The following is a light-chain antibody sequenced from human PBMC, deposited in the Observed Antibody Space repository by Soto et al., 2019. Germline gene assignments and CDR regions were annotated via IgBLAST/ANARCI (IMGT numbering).Light chain of an antibody. J-gene: IGLJ1*01. CDR1: SSNIGAGYD. Sequence: QSVLTQPPSVSGAPGQRVTISCTGSSSNIGAGYDVHWYQHLPGTAPKLLIYGNSNRPSGVPDRFSGSKSGTSASLAITGLQAEDEADYYGQSYDSSLSGLYVFGTGTKVTVL. CDR2: GNS. V-gene: IGLV1-40*01. CDR3: QSYDSSLSGLYV.